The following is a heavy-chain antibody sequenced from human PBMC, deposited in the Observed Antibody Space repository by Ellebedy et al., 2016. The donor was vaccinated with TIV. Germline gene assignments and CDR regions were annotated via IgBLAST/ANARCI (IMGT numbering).Heavy chain of an antibody. Sequence: GESLKISXKGSGYSFTSYWIGWVRQMPGKGLEWMGIIYPGDSDTRYSPSFQGQVTISADKSISTAYLQWSSLKASDTAMYYCARYGSDYGDAFDIWGQGTMVTVSS. CDR2: IYPGDSDT. V-gene: IGHV5-51*01. CDR3: ARYGSDYGDAFDI. D-gene: IGHD3-16*01. J-gene: IGHJ3*02. CDR1: GYSFTSYW.